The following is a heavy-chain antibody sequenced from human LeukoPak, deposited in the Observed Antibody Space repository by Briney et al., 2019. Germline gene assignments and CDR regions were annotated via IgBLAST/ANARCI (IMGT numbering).Heavy chain of an antibody. Sequence: SETLSLTCTVSGVSISSFYWSWIRQPPGKGLEWIGYIYHTGSTNFNPSLKSRVTISEDTSKNQFSLKLSSVTAADTAVYYCARMTMIRNGAWYYYGMDVWGQGTTVTVSS. J-gene: IGHJ6*02. CDR1: GVSISSFY. CDR2: IYHTGST. V-gene: IGHV4-59*01. CDR3: ARMTMIRNGAWYYYGMDV. D-gene: IGHD3-10*01.